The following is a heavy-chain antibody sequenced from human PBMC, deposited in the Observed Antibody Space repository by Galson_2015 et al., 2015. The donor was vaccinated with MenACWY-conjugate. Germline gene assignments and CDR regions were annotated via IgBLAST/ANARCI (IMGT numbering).Heavy chain of an antibody. Sequence: QSGAEVKKPGESLKISCKASGYNFIAYWIGWVRQVPGKDLEWVGLISPIDSKTRYSPAFQGRVTISADSSITTAYLQWNSLQASDTAMYYCARHPGGNWGMVVWGQGTPVTVSS. CDR2: ISPIDSKT. D-gene: IGHD7-27*01. CDR1: GYNFIAYW. V-gene: IGHV5-51*01. CDR3: ARHPGGNWGMVV. J-gene: IGHJ4*02.